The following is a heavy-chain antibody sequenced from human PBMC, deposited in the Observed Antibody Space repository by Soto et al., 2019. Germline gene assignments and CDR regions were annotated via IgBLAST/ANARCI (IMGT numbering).Heavy chain of an antibody. D-gene: IGHD2-15*01. J-gene: IGHJ4*02. CDR2: FNPNTGAT. CDR1: GYTFTVSY. CDR3: AKEHRFCSGGSCAIDF. V-gene: IGHV1-2*02. Sequence: QVQLVQSGAEMKKPGASVKVSCKASGYTFTVSYIHWMRQAPGQGFEWMGWFNPNTGATHYAQKWKGRVTMTRDTSISTAYMELSRLRSDDTALYYCAKEHRFCSGGSCAIDFWGQGTLVTVSS.